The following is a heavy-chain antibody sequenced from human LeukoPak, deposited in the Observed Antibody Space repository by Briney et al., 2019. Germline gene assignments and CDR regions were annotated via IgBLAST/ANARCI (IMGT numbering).Heavy chain of an antibody. D-gene: IGHD6-13*01. CDR2: IRYDGSNK. Sequence: PGGSLRLSCAASGFTFSSYGMHWVRQAPGKGLEWVAFIRYDGSNKYYADSVKGRFTISRDNSKNTLYLQMNSLRAEDTAVYYCARDRSSSWSTYPALWYFDLWGRGTLVTVSS. J-gene: IGHJ2*01. CDR1: GFTFSSYG. V-gene: IGHV3-30*02. CDR3: ARDRSSSWSTYPALWYFDL.